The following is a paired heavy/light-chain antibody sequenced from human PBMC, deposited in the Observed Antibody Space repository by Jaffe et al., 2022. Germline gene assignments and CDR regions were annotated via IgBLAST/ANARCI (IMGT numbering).Heavy chain of an antibody. J-gene: IGHJ3*02. D-gene: IGHD3-22*01. CDR2: ISISGSI. Sequence: EVQLVESGGGLVQPGGSLRLSCAASGFTFSSYEMNWVRQAPGKGLEWVSYISISGSIIYADSVKGRFTISRDNAKKSLYLQMNSLRAEDTAVYYCARSLCSSAYCFRNAFDIWGQGTMVTVSS. V-gene: IGHV3-48*03. CDR3: ARSLCSSAYCFRNAFDI. CDR1: GFTFSSYE.
Light chain of an antibody. V-gene: IGLV1-51*02. J-gene: IGLJ1*01. CDR2: END. CDR1: TSNIGNNY. CDR3: GTWDSSLSAHYV. Sequence: QSVLTQPPSVSAAPGQKVTISCSGSTSNIGNNYVSWYQQLPGTAPKLLIYENDKRPSGIPDRFSGSKSGTSATLGITGLQTGDEADYYCGTWDSSLSAHYVFGTGTRVTVL.